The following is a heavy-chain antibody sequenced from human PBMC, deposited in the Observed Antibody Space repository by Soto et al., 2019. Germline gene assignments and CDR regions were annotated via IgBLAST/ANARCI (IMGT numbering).Heavy chain of an antibody. Sequence: SETLSLTCAVYGGSFSGYYWSWIRQPPGKGLEWIGEINHSGSTNYNPSLKSRATISVDTSKNQFSLKLSSVTAADTAVYYCARDGVMYNWFDPWGQGTLVTVSS. J-gene: IGHJ5*02. D-gene: IGHD2-8*01. CDR3: ARDGVMYNWFDP. CDR2: INHSGST. V-gene: IGHV4-34*01. CDR1: GGSFSGYY.